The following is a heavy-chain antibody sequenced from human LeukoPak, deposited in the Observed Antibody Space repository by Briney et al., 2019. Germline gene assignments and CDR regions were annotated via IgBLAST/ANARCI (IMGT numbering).Heavy chain of an antibody. D-gene: IGHD6-19*01. CDR2: IYYSGST. Sequence: SETLSLTCTVSGGSISSYYWSWIRQPPGKGLEWIGYIYYSGSTNYNPSLKSRVTISVDTSKNQFSLKLNSVTAADTAVYYCARDLHSSGWYWFDPWGQGTLVTVSS. V-gene: IGHV4-59*01. CDR3: ARDLHSSGWYWFDP. CDR1: GGSISSYY. J-gene: IGHJ5*02.